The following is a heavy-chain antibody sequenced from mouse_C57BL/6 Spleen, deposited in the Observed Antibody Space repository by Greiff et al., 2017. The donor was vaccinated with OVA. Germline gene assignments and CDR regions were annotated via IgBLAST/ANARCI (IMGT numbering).Heavy chain of an antibody. CDR1: GFTFSSYA. CDR2: ISSGGDYI. V-gene: IGHV5-9-1*02. Sequence: EVKLVESGEGLVKPGGSLKLSCAASGFTFSSYAMSWVRQTPEQRLEWVAYISSGGDYIYYAATVKGRFPISRDNARNTLYLQMSSLKSEDTAMYYCTRDGEYGENYFDYWGQGTTLTVSS. J-gene: IGHJ2*01. D-gene: IGHD5-1*01. CDR3: TRDGEYGENYFDY.